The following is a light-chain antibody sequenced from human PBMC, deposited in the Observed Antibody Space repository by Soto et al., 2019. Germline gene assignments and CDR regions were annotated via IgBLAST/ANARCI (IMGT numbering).Light chain of an antibody. CDR3: QQYYSDFFS. CDR1: QRLLFSSNNKTY. CDR2: WAS. J-gene: IGKJ2*03. Sequence: DIVMTQSPDSLAVSLGARATISCKSSQRLLFSSNNKTYLAWYQHRPGQSPKMLIFWASARESGVPERFSGSGSETDFTLTISGLQPEDAAVYYCQQYYSDFFSFGQGTRLEIK. V-gene: IGKV4-1*01.